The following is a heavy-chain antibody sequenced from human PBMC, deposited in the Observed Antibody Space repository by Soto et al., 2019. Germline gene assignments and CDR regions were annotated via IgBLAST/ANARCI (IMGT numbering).Heavy chain of an antibody. V-gene: IGHV4-4*07. D-gene: IGHD1-7*01. Sequence: QVQLQESGPGLVKPLETLSLTCTVSGGSITSYRWSWIRQSAGKGLEWIGRINTSGNTHYNPSLKSRVTVSIDPSRTQFFLTVNSVTAADSAVYYCARESGDNWDYEAYWGQGTPVTVSS. CDR2: INTSGNT. CDR3: ARESGDNWDYEAY. J-gene: IGHJ4*02. CDR1: GGSITSYR.